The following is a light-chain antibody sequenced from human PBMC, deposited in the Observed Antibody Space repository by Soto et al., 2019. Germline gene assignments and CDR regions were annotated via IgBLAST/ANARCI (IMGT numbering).Light chain of an antibody. Sequence: QSVLTQPPSVSGAPGQRVTISCTGSSSNIGAGYDVHWYQQLPGTAPKLLIYGNSNRPSGVPDRFSGSKSGTSASLAITGLQAEDEADYYCCSYAGSSIYVVFGGGTKVTVL. V-gene: IGLV1-40*01. J-gene: IGLJ2*01. CDR1: SSNIGAGYD. CDR2: GNS. CDR3: CSYAGSSIYVV.